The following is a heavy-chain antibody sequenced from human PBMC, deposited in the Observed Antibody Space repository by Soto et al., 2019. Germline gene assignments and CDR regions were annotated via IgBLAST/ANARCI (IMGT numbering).Heavy chain of an antibody. J-gene: IGHJ4*02. D-gene: IGHD2-2*01. CDR2: ISSSSYI. CDR1: GFTFSSYS. V-gene: IGHV3-21*01. Sequence: ESGGGLVKPGGSLRLSCAASGFTFSSYSMNWVRQAPGKGLEWVSSISSSSYIYYADSVKGRFTISRDNAKNSLYLQMNSLRAEDTAVYYCASVGGIVVVPAPSNYWGQGTLVTVSS. CDR3: ASVGGIVVVPAPSNY.